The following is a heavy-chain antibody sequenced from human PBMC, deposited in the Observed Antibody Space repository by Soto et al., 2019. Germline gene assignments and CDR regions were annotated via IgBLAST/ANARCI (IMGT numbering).Heavy chain of an antibody. CDR3: AKPAGYCSTSSCPGYYGLDV. CDR2: ISASCGGT. V-gene: IGHV3-23*01. D-gene: IGHD2-2*03. CDR1: GFIFSSYA. J-gene: IGHJ6*02. Sequence: GGSLRLSCAASGFIFSSYALTWVRPAPGKGLEWVSTISASCGGTYYADSVKGLFTISRDSSKNTLYLQMSSLTAEDTAVYYCAKPAGYCSTSSCPGYYGLDVWGQGTTVTVSS.